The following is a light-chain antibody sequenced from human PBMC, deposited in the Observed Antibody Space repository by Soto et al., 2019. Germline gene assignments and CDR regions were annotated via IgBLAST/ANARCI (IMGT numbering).Light chain of an antibody. Sequence: SALTQPPSGSGTPGQRVTISCSGSSSNIGINTVNWYQQLPGTAPKLLSHTNNQRPSGVPDRFSGSKSGTSASLAISGLQSEDESDYYCAAWDDSLNGYVFGTGTKVTVL. J-gene: IGLJ1*01. CDR2: TNN. V-gene: IGLV1-44*01. CDR3: AAWDDSLNGYV. CDR1: SSNIGINT.